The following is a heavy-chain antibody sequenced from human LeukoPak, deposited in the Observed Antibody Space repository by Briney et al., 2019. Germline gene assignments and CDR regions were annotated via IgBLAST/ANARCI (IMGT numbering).Heavy chain of an antibody. D-gene: IGHD2-21*01. CDR1: GFTFSSHD. Sequence: GRSLRLSCAASGFTFSSHDMHWVRQAPGRGLEWVAVIWYDGSNKYYTDSVKGRFTVSRYNSKNTLYLQMNSLRAEDTAVYYCARDRSYSPWDCWGQGTLVTVSS. CDR3: ARDRSYSPWDC. CDR2: IWYDGSNK. J-gene: IGHJ4*02. V-gene: IGHV3-33*01.